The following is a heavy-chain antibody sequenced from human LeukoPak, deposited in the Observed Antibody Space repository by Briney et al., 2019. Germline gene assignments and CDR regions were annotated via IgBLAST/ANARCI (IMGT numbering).Heavy chain of an antibody. J-gene: IGHJ4*02. D-gene: IGHD4-17*01. CDR1: GFTFSSYA. Sequence: GGSLRLSCAASGFTFSSYAMSWVRQAPGKGLEWVSAISGSGGSTYYADSVKGRFTISRDNSKNTLYLQMNSLRAEATAVYYCAKLGYGDFLYYFDYWGQGTLVTVSS. CDR2: ISGSGGST. V-gene: IGHV3-23*01. CDR3: AKLGYGDFLYYFDY.